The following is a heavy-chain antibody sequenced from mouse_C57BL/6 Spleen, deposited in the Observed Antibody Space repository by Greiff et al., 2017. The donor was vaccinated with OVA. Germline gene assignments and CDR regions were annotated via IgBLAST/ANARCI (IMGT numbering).Heavy chain of an antibody. CDR1: GYTFTSYW. CDR3: ARNPEGDY. J-gene: IGHJ4*01. Sequence: VQLKQPGAELVMPGASVKLSCKASGYTFTSYWMHWVKQRPGQGLEWIGEIDPSDSYTNYNQKFKGKSTLTVDKSSSTAYMQLSSLTSEDSAVYYCARNPEGDYWGQGTSVTVSS. CDR2: IDPSDSYT. V-gene: IGHV1-69*01.